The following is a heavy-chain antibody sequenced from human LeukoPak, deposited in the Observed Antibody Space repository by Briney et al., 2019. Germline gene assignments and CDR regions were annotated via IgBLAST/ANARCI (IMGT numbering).Heavy chain of an antibody. CDR2: IIPIFGTA. Sequence: SVKVSCKASGGTFSSYAISWVRQAPGQGLEWMGGIIPIFGTANYAQKFQGRVTITTDESSSTAYMELSSLRSEDTAVYYCARSHYDNSAFDIWGQGTMVTVSS. CDR1: GGTFSSYA. J-gene: IGHJ3*02. V-gene: IGHV1-69*05. CDR3: ARSHYDNSAFDI. D-gene: IGHD3-16*01.